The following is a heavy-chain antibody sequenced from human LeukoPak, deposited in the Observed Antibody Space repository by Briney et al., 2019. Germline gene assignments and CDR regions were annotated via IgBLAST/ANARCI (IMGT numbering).Heavy chain of an antibody. CDR2: IIPILGIA. V-gene: IGHV1-69*04. CDR3: ASTMWERLPFDY. J-gene: IGHJ4*02. D-gene: IGHD1-26*01. CDR1: GGTFSSYA. Sequence: GSSVKVSCKASGGTFSSYAISWVRQAPGQGLEWMGRIIPILGIANYAQKFQGRVTITADKSTSTAYMELSSLRSEDTAVYYCASTMWERLPFDYWGQGTLVTVSS.